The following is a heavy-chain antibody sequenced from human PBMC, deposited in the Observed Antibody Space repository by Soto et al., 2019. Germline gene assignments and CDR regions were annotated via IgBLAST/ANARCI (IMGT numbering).Heavy chain of an antibody. J-gene: IGHJ4*02. V-gene: IGHV4-4*02. CDR2: IYHSGST. D-gene: IGHD3-22*01. Sequence: SETLSLTCAVSGGYISSSNWWSWVPQPPGKGLEWIGEIYHSGSTNYNPSLKSRVTISVDKSKNQFSLKLSSVTAADTAVYYCASISSSYQFPGLWGRGTLVTVPQ. CDR3: ASISSSYQFPGL. CDR1: GGYISSSNW.